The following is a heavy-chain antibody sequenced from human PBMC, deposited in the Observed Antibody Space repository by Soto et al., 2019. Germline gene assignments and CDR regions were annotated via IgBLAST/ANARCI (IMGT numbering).Heavy chain of an antibody. CDR3: AAPDLYSNWFCFDY. J-gene: IGHJ4*02. V-gene: IGHV3-48*03. CDR1: GFTFSSYE. CDR2: ISSSGSTI. Sequence: EVQLVESGGGLVQPGGSLRLSCAASGFTFSSYEMNWVRQAPGKGLEWVSYISSSGSTIYYADSVKGRFTISRDNAKNALYLQTDSLRAEDTAVYYCAAPDLYSNWFCFDYWGQGTLVTVSS. D-gene: IGHD4-4*01.